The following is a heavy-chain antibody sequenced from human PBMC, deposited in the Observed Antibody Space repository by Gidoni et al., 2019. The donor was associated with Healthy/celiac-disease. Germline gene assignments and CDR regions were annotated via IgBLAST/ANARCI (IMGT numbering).Heavy chain of an antibody. Sequence: QVQLQESGPGLVKPSETLSLTCTVSGGSISSYYWSWIRQPPGKGLEWIGYIYYSGSTNYNPSLKSRVTISVDTSKNQFSLKLSSVTAADTAVYYCARAEYCSSTSCWGMGWFDPWGQGTLVTVSS. CDR1: GGSISSYY. CDR3: ARAEYCSSTSCWGMGWFDP. V-gene: IGHV4-59*01. D-gene: IGHD2-2*01. J-gene: IGHJ5*02. CDR2: IYYSGST.